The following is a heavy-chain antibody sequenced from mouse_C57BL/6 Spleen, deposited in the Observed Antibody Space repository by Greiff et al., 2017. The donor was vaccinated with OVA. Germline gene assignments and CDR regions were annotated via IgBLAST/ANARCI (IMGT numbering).Heavy chain of an antibody. CDR2: IDPEDGET. J-gene: IGHJ3*01. D-gene: IGHD1-1*01. CDR1: GFNIKDYY. V-gene: IGHV14-2*01. Sequence: EVQLQQSGAELVKPGASVKLSCTASGFNIKDYYMHWVKQRTEQGLEWIGRIDPEDGETKYAPKFQGKATITADTSSNTAYRQLSSLTSEDTAVYYCARKYYGSSYWFAYWGQGTLGTVSA. CDR3: ARKYYGSSYWFAY.